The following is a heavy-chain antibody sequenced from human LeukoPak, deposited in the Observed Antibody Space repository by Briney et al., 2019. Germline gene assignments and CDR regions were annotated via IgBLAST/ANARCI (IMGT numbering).Heavy chain of an antibody. CDR2: ITYDGSNK. V-gene: IGHV3-30-3*01. CDR3: AILAVAGRTFDY. D-gene: IGHD6-19*01. CDR1: GFTFSSYA. J-gene: IGHJ4*02. Sequence: GGSLRLSCAASGFTFSSYAMHWVRQAPGKGLEWVAVITYDGSNKYYADSVKGRFTISRDNSKNTLYLQMNSLRAEDTAVYYCAILAVAGRTFDYWGQGTLVTVSS.